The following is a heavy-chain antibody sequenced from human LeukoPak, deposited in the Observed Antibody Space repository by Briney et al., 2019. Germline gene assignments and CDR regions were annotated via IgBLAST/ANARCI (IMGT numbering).Heavy chain of an antibody. J-gene: IGHJ5*02. CDR3: ARDRGGYDLTWFDP. CDR2: IDPNSGGT. D-gene: IGHD5-12*01. Sequence: GASVKVSCKASGYTFTGYYMHWVRQAPGQGLEWMGWIDPNSGGTNYAQKFQGRVTMTRDTSISTAYMELSRLRSDDTAVYYCARDRGGYDLTWFDPWGQGTLVTVSS. CDR1: GYTFTGYY. V-gene: IGHV1-2*02.